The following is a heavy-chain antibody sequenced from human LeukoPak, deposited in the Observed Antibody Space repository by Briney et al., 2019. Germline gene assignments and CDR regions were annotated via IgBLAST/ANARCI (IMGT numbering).Heavy chain of an antibody. D-gene: IGHD2-8*01. V-gene: IGHV1-2*02. CDR3: ARENCTNGVCYKQLEY. CDR2: INPNSGGT. J-gene: IGHJ4*02. CDR1: GYTFTGYY. Sequence: ASVKVSCKASGYTFTGYYMHWVRQAPGQGLERMGWINPNSGGTNYAQKFQGRVTMTRDTSISTAYMELSRLRSDDTAVYYCARENCTNGVCYKQLEYWGQGTLVTVSS.